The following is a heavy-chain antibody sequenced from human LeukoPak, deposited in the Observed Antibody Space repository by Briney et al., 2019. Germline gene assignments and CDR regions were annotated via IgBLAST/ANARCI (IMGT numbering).Heavy chain of an antibody. Sequence: PSETLSLTCAVYGGSFSAFHWNWFRQSPAKGLEWLGEMKQSGTPRYNPSLQSRVTISVDKSKNQFSLNVRSVTAADTAVYYCASRPFLYGFRTYFDNWAQGTLVTVSS. V-gene: IGHV4-34*01. D-gene: IGHD3-10*01. CDR1: GGSFSAFH. J-gene: IGHJ4*02. CDR3: ASRPFLYGFRTYFDN. CDR2: MKQSGTP.